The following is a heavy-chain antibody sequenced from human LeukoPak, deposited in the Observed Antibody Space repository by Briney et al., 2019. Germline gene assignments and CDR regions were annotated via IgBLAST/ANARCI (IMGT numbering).Heavy chain of an antibody. V-gene: IGHV1-2*02. CDR1: GYTFTGYY. CDR3: ARDRVTMVRGVIITLDYYYGMDV. Sequence: ASVKVSCKASGYTFTGYYMHWVRQAPGQGLEWMGWINPNSGGTNYARKFQGRVTMTRDTSISTAYMELSRLRSDDTAVYYCARDRVTMVRGVIITLDYYYGMDVWGQGTTVTVSS. CDR2: INPNSGGT. D-gene: IGHD3-10*01. J-gene: IGHJ6*02.